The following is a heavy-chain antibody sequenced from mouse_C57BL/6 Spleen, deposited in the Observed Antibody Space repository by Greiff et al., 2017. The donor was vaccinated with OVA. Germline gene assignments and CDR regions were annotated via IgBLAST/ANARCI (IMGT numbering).Heavy chain of an antibody. CDR1: GYTFTSYG. J-gene: IGHJ3*01. D-gene: IGHD2-5*01. V-gene: IGHV1-81*01. CDR2: IYPGDGDT. CDR3: ARRPYYSKGAWFAY. Sequence: VQLQQSGAELARPGASVKLSCKASGYTFTSYGISWVKQRTGQGLAWIGEIYPGDGDTKYNGKFKGKATLTADKSSSTAYMQLSSLTSEDSAVYFCARRPYYSKGAWFAYWGQGTLVTVSA.